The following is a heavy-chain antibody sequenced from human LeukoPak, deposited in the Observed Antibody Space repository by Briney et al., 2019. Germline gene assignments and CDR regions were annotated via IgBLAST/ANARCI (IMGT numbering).Heavy chain of an antibody. J-gene: IGHJ4*02. V-gene: IGHV5-51*01. CDR3: ARGRGLEPFDY. D-gene: IGHD3/OR15-3a*01. CDR1: GYSFSNSW. Sequence: GESLKISCKDSGYSFSNSWIGWVRQMPGRGLDWMGIIYPGDSDTRYSPSFQGQVTISADKSISTAYLQWSSLKASDTAIYYCARGRGLEPFDYWGQGTLVTVSS. CDR2: IYPGDSDT.